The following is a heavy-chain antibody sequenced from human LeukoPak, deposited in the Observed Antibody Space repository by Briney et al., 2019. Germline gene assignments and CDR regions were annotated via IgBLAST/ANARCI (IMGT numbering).Heavy chain of an antibody. Sequence: SVKVSCKASGGTCSSYAISWVRQAPGQGLEWMGGIIPIFGTANYAQKFQGRVTITADESTSTAYMELSSLRSEDTAVYYCARERVSWFDPWGQGTLVTVSS. V-gene: IGHV1-69*01. CDR3: ARERVSWFDP. CDR1: GGTCSSYA. CDR2: IIPIFGTA. J-gene: IGHJ5*02. D-gene: IGHD3-22*01.